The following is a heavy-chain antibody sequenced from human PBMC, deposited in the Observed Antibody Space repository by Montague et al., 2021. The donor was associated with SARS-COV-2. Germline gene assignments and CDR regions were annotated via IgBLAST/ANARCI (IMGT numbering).Heavy chain of an antibody. CDR3: ARTTWLRGYFDL. D-gene: IGHD5-12*01. Sequence: SETLSLTCTVSGGSIRSISYYWGWIRQPPGKGLECIGSIYYSGSTYYNPSLKSRVTISVDTSKNHFSLKLNSVTAADTAVYYCARTTWLRGYFDLWGRGTLVTVSS. V-gene: IGHV4-39*07. CDR2: IYYSGST. J-gene: IGHJ2*01. CDR1: GGSIRSISYY.